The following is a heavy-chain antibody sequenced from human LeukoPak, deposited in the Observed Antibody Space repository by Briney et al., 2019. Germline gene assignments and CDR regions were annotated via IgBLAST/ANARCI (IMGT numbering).Heavy chain of an antibody. CDR1: GYTFTSYG. D-gene: IGHD3-10*01. Sequence: ASVKVSCKASGYTFTSYGISWVRQAPGQGLEWMGWISAYNGNTNYAQKLQGRVTMTTDTSTSTAYMELRSLRSDDTAVYYCAREVFGEGVDYFDYWGQGTLVTVSS. J-gene: IGHJ4*02. CDR3: AREVFGEGVDYFDY. V-gene: IGHV1-18*01. CDR2: ISAYNGNT.